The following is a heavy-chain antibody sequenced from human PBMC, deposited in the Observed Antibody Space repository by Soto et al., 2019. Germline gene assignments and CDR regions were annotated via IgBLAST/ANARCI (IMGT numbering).Heavy chain of an antibody. CDR3: ADSGSYTDV. J-gene: IGHJ6*03. CDR2: IKHDGSEK. CDR1: GFTFSSYW. V-gene: IGHV3-7*01. D-gene: IGHD3-22*01. Sequence: EVQLVESGGGLVQPGGSLRLSCAASGFTFSSYWMTWVRQAPGKGLEWVANIKHDGSEKQYVDSVKGRFTISRDNANNSLYLQMNSLRAEDTAVYYCADSGSYTDVWGKGTTVIVSS.